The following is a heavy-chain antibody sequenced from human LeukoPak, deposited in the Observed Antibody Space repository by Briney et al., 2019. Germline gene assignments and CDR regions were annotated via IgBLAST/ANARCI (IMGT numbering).Heavy chain of an antibody. J-gene: IGHJ4*02. CDR1: GFTFSSYG. Sequence: GGSLRLSCAASGFTFSSYGMHWVRQAPGKGLEWVAVKWYDGSNKYYAYSVKGRFTISRDNSKNTLYLQMNSLRAEDTAVYYCARDGGYDILTGYPIGFDYWGQGTLVTVSS. D-gene: IGHD3-9*01. CDR3: ARDGGYDILTGYPIGFDY. V-gene: IGHV3-33*01. CDR2: KWYDGSNK.